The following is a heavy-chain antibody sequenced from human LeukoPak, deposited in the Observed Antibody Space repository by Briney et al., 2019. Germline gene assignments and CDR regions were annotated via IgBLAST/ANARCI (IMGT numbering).Heavy chain of an antibody. CDR3: ARICCRGGSCSLLDC. CDR2: IYYSGRTHT. CDR1: RDSLSAYY. J-gene: IGHJ4*02. V-gene: IGHV4-59*01. D-gene: IGHD2-15*01. Sequence: SETLSLTCSVSRDSLSAYYWRWIRQPPGKGLEWIGYIYYSGRTHTNYNPSLKSRVNISVDTSTKQCSLKLSSGANAETAGYYSARICCRGGSCSLLDCWGQGTLVTVSS.